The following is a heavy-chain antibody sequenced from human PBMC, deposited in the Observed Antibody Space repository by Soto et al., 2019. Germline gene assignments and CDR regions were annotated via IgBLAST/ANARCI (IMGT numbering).Heavy chain of an antibody. J-gene: IGHJ3*02. CDR2: INTYNGNT. V-gene: IGHV1-18*01. CDR3: ARDLLYSTRSTVRVYI. Sequence: VQLVQSGVEVKKPGASVKVSCKASGYTFTNYGISWVRQAPGQGLEWMGWINTYNGNTNYAQKVQGRVTMTTETSTSTAYMELRSLRSDDTAVYYCARDLLYSTRSTVRVYIWGQGTMLTVSS. CDR1: GYTFTNYG. D-gene: IGHD6-13*01.